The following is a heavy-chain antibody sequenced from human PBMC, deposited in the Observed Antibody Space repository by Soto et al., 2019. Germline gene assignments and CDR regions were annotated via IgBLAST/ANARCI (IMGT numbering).Heavy chain of an antibody. CDR3: ARRSLVTTAYYYYGMDV. V-gene: IGHV1-3*01. Sequence: QVQLVQSGAEVKKPGASVKVSCKASGYTFTSYAMDWVRQAPGQRLEWMGWINAGNGNTKYSQKFQGRVTITRDTSASTAYMELSSLRSEDTAVYYCARRSLVTTAYYYYGMDVWGQGTTVTVSS. CDR1: GYTFTSYA. J-gene: IGHJ6*02. D-gene: IGHD4-17*01. CDR2: INAGNGNT.